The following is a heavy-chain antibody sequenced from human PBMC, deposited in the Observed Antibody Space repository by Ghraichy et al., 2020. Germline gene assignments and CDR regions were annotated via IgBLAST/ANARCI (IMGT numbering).Heavy chain of an antibody. D-gene: IGHD3-22*01. CDR2: IFSNDEK. J-gene: IGHJ4*02. CDR1: GFSLSNARMG. Sequence: SGPTLVKPTETLTLTCTVSGFSLSNARMGVSWIRQPPGKALEWLAHIFSNDEKSYSTSLKSRLTISKDTSKSQVVLTMTNMDPVDTATYYCARIRDYYDSSGYYYEDYWGQGTLVTVSS. V-gene: IGHV2-26*01. CDR3: ARIRDYYDSSGYYYEDY.